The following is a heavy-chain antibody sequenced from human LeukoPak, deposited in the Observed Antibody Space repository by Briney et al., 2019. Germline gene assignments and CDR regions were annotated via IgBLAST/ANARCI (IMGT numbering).Heavy chain of an antibody. CDR1: GFTFSSFA. D-gene: IGHD2-15*01. CDR3: AKAPCSGGSCYFSD. CDR2: ISGRGDST. V-gene: IGHV3-23*01. Sequence: GGSLRLSCAASGFTFSSFAMTWVRQAPGKGVEGGSGISGRGDSTYYADSVKGQFTISRDNSKNTLYLQMSSLRADDTAVYFCAKAPCSGGSCYFSDWGQGTLVTVSS. J-gene: IGHJ4*02.